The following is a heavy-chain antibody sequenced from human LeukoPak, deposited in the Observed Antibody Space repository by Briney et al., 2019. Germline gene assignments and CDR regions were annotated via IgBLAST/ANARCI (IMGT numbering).Heavy chain of an antibody. J-gene: IGHJ4*02. CDR1: GYTFTGYY. CDR3: ARSTAMVSLIAY. V-gene: IGHV1-2*06. D-gene: IGHD5-18*01. Sequence: ASVKVSCKASGYTFTGYYMHWVRQAPGQGLEWMGRINPNSGGTNYAQKFQGRVTMTRDTSTSTVYMELSSLRSEDTAVYYCARSTAMVSLIAYWGQGTLVTVSS. CDR2: INPNSGGT.